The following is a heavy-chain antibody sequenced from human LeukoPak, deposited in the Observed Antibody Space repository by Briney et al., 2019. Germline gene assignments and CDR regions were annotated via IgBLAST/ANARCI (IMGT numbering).Heavy chain of an antibody. Sequence: PGGSLRLSCAASGFTFSNYAMSWVRQAPGKGLEWVSSISGSGGGTHYADSVKGRFSISRDNSKNTLYLQMNSLRGEDTAAYYCAKARRVCSSNICYRFIFFYYYMDVWGKGTTVTVSS. D-gene: IGHD2-2*01. CDR3: AKARRVCSSNICYRFIFFYYYMDV. J-gene: IGHJ6*03. CDR2: ISGSGGGT. CDR1: GFTFSNYA. V-gene: IGHV3-23*01.